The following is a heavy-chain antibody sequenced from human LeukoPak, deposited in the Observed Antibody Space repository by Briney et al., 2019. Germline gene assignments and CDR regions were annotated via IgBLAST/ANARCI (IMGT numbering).Heavy chain of an antibody. CDR2: INPNSGGT. Sequence: ASVKVSCKASGYTFTGYYMHWVRQAPGQGLEWIEWINPNSGGTNYAQKFQGRVTMTRDTSISTAYMELSRLRSDDTAVYYCARYYNALNWFDPWGQGTLVTVSS. D-gene: IGHD3-10*01. V-gene: IGHV1-2*02. CDR1: GYTFTGYY. J-gene: IGHJ5*02. CDR3: ARYYNALNWFDP.